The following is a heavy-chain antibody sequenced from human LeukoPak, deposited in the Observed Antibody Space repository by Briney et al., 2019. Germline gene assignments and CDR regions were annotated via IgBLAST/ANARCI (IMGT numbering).Heavy chain of an antibody. Sequence: GGSLRLSCAASGFTFINYDMHWVRQATGKGLEWVSGIGTAGDTYYPGSVKGRFTISRENAKNALYLQMNSLRAGDTAVYYCARADNYDIFLMDVWGKGTTVTVSS. CDR2: IGTAGDT. J-gene: IGHJ6*03. D-gene: IGHD3-9*01. CDR1: GFTFINYD. V-gene: IGHV3-13*01. CDR3: ARADNYDIFLMDV.